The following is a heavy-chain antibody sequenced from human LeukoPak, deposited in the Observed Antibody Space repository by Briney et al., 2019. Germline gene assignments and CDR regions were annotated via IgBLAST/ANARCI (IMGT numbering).Heavy chain of an antibody. Sequence: TETLSLTCTVSGGSISSSSYYWGWIRQPPGKGLEWIGSIYYSGSTHYNPSLKSRVTISVDTSKNQFSLKLSSVTAADTAVYYCARDKYGGAFDYWGQGTLVTVSS. CDR2: IYYSGST. D-gene: IGHD4-23*01. J-gene: IGHJ4*02. CDR3: ARDKYGGAFDY. V-gene: IGHV4-39*07. CDR1: GGSISSSSYY.